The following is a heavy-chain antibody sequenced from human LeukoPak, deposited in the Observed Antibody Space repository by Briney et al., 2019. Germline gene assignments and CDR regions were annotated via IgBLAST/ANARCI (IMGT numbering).Heavy chain of an antibody. V-gene: IGHV4-39*07. CDR2: IYYSGST. CDR1: GGSISNYY. J-gene: IGHJ5*02. D-gene: IGHD3-10*01. CDR3: ARGGYYGSGNDFRFDP. Sequence: PSETLSLTCTVPGGSISNYYWAWIRQPPGKGLEWIGNIYYSGSTYYNPSLKSRLTISVDTSKNQFSLKLNSVTAADTAVYYCARGGYYGSGNDFRFDPWGQGTLVTVSS.